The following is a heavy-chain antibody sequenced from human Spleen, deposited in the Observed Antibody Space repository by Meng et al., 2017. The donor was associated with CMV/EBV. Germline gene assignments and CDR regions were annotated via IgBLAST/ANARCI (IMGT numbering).Heavy chain of an antibody. CDR3: ARQNYYDGSGFYEGADFDY. CDR2: IYPGDSDI. Sequence: FSRYWIGWVRQMPGKGLEWMGIIYPGDSDIKYSPSFQGQVTFSADKSTSSVYLQWSSLKASDSAMYFCARQNYYDGSGFYEGADFDYWGQGTLVTVSS. D-gene: IGHD3-22*01. V-gene: IGHV5-51*01. CDR1: FSRYW. J-gene: IGHJ4*02.